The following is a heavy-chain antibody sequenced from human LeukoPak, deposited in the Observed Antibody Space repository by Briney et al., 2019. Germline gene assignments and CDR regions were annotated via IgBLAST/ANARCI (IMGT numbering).Heavy chain of an antibody. CDR3: AKDGSRVRGYSYGYFDY. D-gene: IGHD5-18*01. J-gene: IGHJ4*02. Sequence: PGGSLRLSCAASGFTFSSYAMSWVRQAPGKGLEWVSAISGSGGSTYYADSVKGRFTISRDNSKNTLYLQMNSLRAEDTAVYYCAKDGSRVRGYSYGYFDYWGQGTLVTVSS. V-gene: IGHV3-23*01. CDR2: ISGSGGST. CDR1: GFTFSSYA.